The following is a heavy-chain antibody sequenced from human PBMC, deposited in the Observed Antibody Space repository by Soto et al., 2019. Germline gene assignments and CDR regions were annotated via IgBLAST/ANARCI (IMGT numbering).Heavy chain of an antibody. D-gene: IGHD4-17*01. Sequence: QLQLVESGGGVVQPGASLRLSCKASDFTFRGYAMHWVRQSPGKGLEWVAVIGFDGDNIYYADSVKGRFTISRDTSKNTLYEQVNSLRHEDTAVYYCAPDRYGDYTSQEGFWGQGTLGTVSS. CDR2: IGFDGDNI. J-gene: IGHJ1*01. CDR3: APDRYGDYTSQEGF. CDR1: DFTFRGYA. V-gene: IGHV3-30-3*01.